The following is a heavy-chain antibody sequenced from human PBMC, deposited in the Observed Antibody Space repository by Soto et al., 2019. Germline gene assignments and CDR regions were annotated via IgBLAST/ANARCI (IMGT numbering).Heavy chain of an antibody. V-gene: IGHV3-30*18. CDR1: GFTLTNNG. CDR2: ISSDGSSK. J-gene: IGHJ6*04. CDR3: AKDRGLTESGRWSHYYDGMDV. D-gene: IGHD1-26*01. Sequence: GGSLRLSCVASGFTLTNNGMHWVRQAPGQGLEWVAVISSDGSSKYYADSVRGRFTISRDNSKNTLFLEMNSLRSKDTAVYYCAKDRGLTESGRWSHYYDGMDVWGKGTTVTVSS.